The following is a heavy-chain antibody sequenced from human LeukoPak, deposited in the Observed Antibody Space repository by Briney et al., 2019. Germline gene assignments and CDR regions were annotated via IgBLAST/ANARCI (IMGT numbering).Heavy chain of an antibody. V-gene: IGHV3-30-3*01. D-gene: IGHD1-26*01. CDR3: ARDHGVGATEDY. CDR2: ISYDGSNK. J-gene: IGHJ4*02. Sequence: PGGSLRLSCAASGFTFRTHPMHWVRQAPGKGLEWVAVISYDGSNKYYADSVKGRFTISRDNSKNTLYLQMNSLRAEDTAVYYCARDHGVGATEDYWGQGTLVTVSS. CDR1: GFTFRTHP.